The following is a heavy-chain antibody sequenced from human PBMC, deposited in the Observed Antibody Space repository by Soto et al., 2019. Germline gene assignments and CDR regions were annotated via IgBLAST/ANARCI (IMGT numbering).Heavy chain of an antibody. V-gene: IGHV1-3*01. D-gene: IGHD6-19*01. CDR3: ARVAVAGTGWFDP. Sequence: QVQLVQSGAEVKKPGASVKVSCKASGYTFTSYAMHWVRQAPGQSLEWMGWINAGNGNTKYSQKFQGRVTITRDTSASTAYMELSSLRSEDTAVYYCARVAVAGTGWFDPWGQGTLVTVSS. CDR2: INAGNGNT. CDR1: GYTFTSYA. J-gene: IGHJ5*02.